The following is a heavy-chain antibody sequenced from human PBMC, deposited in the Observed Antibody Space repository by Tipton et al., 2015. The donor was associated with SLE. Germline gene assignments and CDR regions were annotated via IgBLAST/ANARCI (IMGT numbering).Heavy chain of an antibody. CDR1: GVSVTSRY. J-gene: IGHJ5*02. CDR3: ARDRHYRGNVWFDP. D-gene: IGHD5-12*01. CDR2: IYYTGTT. Sequence: TLSLTCTVSGVSVTSRYWGWIRQPPGKGLEWIGSIYYTGTTDYNPSLKGRLTISVDTSKNQFSLNLTSVTAADTAVYYCARDRHYRGNVWFDPWGQGTLVTVSS. V-gene: IGHV4-59*02.